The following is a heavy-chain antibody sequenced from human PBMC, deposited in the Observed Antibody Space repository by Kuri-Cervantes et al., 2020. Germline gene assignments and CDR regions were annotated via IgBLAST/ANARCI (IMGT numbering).Heavy chain of an antibody. J-gene: IGHJ5*02. CDR2: INSDGSST. V-gene: IGHV3-74*01. D-gene: IGHD3-3*01. CDR3: ARGRRRSGEAEYNWFDP. Sequence: GESLKISCAASGFTFSSYWHWVRQAPGKGLVWVSRINSDGSSTSYADSVKGRFTISRDNSKNTLYLQMNSLRAEDTAVYYCARGRRRSGEAEYNWFDPWGQGTLVTVSS. CDR1: GFTFSSYW.